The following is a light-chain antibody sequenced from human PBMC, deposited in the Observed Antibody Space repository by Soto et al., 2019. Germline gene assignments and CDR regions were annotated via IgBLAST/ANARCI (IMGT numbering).Light chain of an antibody. V-gene: IGKV3-15*01. J-gene: IGKJ1*01. CDR3: QQYNNRPPIT. CDR2: GAS. Sequence: EILLMQSPGTLSLSPGGRATLSCRASQSVSSNLAWYQQKPGQAPRLLIYGASTRATGIPARFSGSGSGTEFTLTISSLQSEDFGVYLCQQYNNRPPITFGQGTKVDIK. CDR1: QSVSSN.